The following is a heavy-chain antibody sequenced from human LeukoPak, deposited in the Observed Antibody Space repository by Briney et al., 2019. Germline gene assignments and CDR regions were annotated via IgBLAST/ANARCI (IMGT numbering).Heavy chain of an antibody. CDR1: GGSVSGYY. CDR2: IFYSGTT. D-gene: IGHD2-21*02. CDR3: ARHDVVPVIRRGFDF. Sequence: SETLSLTCAVSGGSVSGYYWSWIRQPPGKGLEWIGYIFYSGTTLYSPSLKSRVTMSVDTSENQFSLKLSSVTAADTAVYYCARHDVVPVIRRGFDFWGQGTLVTVSS. J-gene: IGHJ4*02. V-gene: IGHV4-59*08.